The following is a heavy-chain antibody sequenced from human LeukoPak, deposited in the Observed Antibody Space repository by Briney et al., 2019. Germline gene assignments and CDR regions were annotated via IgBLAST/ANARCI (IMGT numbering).Heavy chain of an antibody. CDR1: GYTFTSYY. CDR2: INSSGNST. J-gene: IGHJ4*02. Sequence: ASVKFSCKASGYTFTSYYIHWVRQAPGQGLEWMGIINSSGNSTSYAQKFQGRVTMTRDTSTNIVYMELSSLRSEDTAVYYCARMPVGATFGTFDYWGQGTLVTVSS. D-gene: IGHD1-26*01. CDR3: ARMPVGATFGTFDY. V-gene: IGHV1-46*01.